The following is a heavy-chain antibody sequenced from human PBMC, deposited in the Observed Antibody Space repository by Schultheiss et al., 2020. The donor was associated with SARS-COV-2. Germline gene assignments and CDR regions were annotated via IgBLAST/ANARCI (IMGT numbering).Heavy chain of an antibody. CDR1: GGSISSGGYY. J-gene: IGHJ3*02. CDR3: ARALVELRPDGAFDI. V-gene: IGHV4-61*02. D-gene: IGHD2-8*02. CDR2: IYTSGST. Sequence: SETLSLTCTVSGGSISSGGYYWSWIRQPAGKGLEWIVRIYTSGSTNYNPSLKSRVTMSVDTSKNQFSLKLSSVTAADTAVYYCARALVELRPDGAFDIWGQGTMVTVSS.